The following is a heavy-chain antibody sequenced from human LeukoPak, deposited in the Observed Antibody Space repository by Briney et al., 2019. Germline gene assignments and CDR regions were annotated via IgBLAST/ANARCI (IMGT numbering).Heavy chain of an antibody. V-gene: IGHV4-34*01. J-gene: IGHJ4*02. D-gene: IGHD2-2*01. CDR1: GGPFSGYY. Sequence: SEILSLTCAVYGGPFSGYYWSWIRQPPGKGLEWIGEINHSGSTNYNPSLKSRVTISVDTSKNQFSLKLSSVTAADTAVYYCARGGYCSSTSCSRFDYWGQGTLVTVSS. CDR3: ARGGYCSSTSCSRFDY. CDR2: INHSGST.